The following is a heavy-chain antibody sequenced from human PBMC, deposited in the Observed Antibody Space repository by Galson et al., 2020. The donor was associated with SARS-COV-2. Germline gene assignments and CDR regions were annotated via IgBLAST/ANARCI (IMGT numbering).Heavy chain of an antibody. Sequence: LRLSCAASVFTIDDYAMHWLRPAPGRGLEWVSPITWNSGSMDYADSVRGRFTISRDNAKNSLYLQMDSLRAEDTAFYYCAKGPNSYSTAWYGIEYWGQGTLLTVSS. CDR3: AKGPNSYSTAWYGIEY. CDR2: ITWNSGSM. CDR1: VFTIDDYA. D-gene: IGHD5-18*01. V-gene: IGHV3-9*01. J-gene: IGHJ4*02.